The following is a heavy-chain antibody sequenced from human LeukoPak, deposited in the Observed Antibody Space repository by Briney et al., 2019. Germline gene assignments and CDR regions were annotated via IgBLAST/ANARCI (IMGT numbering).Heavy chain of an antibody. V-gene: IGHV3-21*01. CDR3: ASGRERGGGY. CDR1: GFTFSSYS. CDR2: ISSSSSYI. D-gene: IGHD4-23*01. Sequence: GGSLRLSCAASGFTFSSYSMDWVRQAPGKGLEWVSSISSSSSYIYYADSVRGRSTISRDNAKNSLYLQMNSLGAEDTAVYYCASGRERGGGYWGRGTLVTVSS. J-gene: IGHJ4*02.